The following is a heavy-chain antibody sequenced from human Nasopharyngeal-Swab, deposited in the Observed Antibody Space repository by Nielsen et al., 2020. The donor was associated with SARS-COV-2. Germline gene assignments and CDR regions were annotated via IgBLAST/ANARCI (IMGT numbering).Heavy chain of an antibody. J-gene: IGHJ4*02. V-gene: IGHV3-9*01. CDR3: AKVDYDSSGYDY. D-gene: IGHD3-22*01. Sequence: WIRQPPGKGLEWVSGISWNSGSIGYADSVKGRFTISRDNAKNSLYLQMNSLRAEDTALYCCAKVDYDSSGYDYWGQGTLVTVSS. CDR2: ISWNSGSI.